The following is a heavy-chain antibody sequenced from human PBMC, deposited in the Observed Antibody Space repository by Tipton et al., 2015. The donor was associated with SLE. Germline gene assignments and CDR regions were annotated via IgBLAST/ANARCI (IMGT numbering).Heavy chain of an antibody. D-gene: IGHD2-15*01. J-gene: IGHJ2*01. CDR3: ARPGSSDWYFDL. CDR1: GYSFTSYW. Sequence: QSGAEVKKPGESLKISCKGSGYSFTSYWIGWVRQMPGKGLEWMGIIYPGDSDTRYSPPFQGQVTITADTSISHACLQWSSLKAADTAMYYCARPGSSDWYFDLWGRGTLVTVSS. V-gene: IGHV5-51*01. CDR2: IYPGDSDT.